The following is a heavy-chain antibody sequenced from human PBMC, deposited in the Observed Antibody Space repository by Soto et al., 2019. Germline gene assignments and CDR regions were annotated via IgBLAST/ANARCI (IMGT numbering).Heavy chain of an antibody. CDR3: ATFRSEGVVVVTGIFDI. CDR1: GYTLTELS. CDR2: FDPEDGET. V-gene: IGHV1-24*01. Sequence: ASVKVSCKVSGYTLTELSMHWVRQAPGKGLEWMGGFDPEDGETIYAQKFQGRVTMTEDTSTDTAYMELSSLRSEDTVVYYCATFRSEGVVVVTGIFDIWGQGTMVTVSS. D-gene: IGHD3-22*01. J-gene: IGHJ3*02.